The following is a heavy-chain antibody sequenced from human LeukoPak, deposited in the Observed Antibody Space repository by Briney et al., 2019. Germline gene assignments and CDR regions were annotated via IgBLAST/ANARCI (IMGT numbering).Heavy chain of an antibody. CDR3: ARDLGPYDSSGYDY. V-gene: IGHV1-18*03. CDR1: GYTFTSYG. J-gene: IGHJ4*02. CDR2: ISAYNGNT. D-gene: IGHD3-22*01. Sequence: GASVKVSCKASGYTFTSYGISWVRQAPGQGLEWMGWISAYNGNTNYAQKLQGRVTMTTDTSASTAYMELSSLRSEDMAVYYCARDLGPYDSSGYDYWGQGTLVTVSS.